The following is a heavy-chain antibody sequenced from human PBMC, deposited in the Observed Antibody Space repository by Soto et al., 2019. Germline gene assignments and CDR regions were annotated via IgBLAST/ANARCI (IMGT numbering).Heavy chain of an antibody. J-gene: IGHJ5*02. V-gene: IGHV4-31*03. D-gene: IGHD3-22*01. CDR1: GGSISDGYY. CDR2: ISDSGST. CDR3: ARRDRSGFSYWLDT. Sequence: SETLSLTCTVSGGSISDGYYWSWIRQHPGKGLEWIGSISDSGSTSYNPSLKSRLTISVDTSKNQFSLNLRSVTAADTAVYYCARRDRSGFSYWLDTWGQGTLVTSP.